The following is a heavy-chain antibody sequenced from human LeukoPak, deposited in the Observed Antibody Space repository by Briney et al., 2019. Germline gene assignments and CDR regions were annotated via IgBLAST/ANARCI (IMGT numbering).Heavy chain of an antibody. CDR2: ISSSGSTI. V-gene: IGHV3-48*03. J-gene: IGHJ4*02. Sequence: GGSLRLSCAASGFTFSSYEMNWVRQAPGKGLEWVSYISSSGSTIYYADSVKGRFTISRDNAKNSLYLQMNSLRAEDTAVYYCATDGGPAYSSSWYLYWGQGSLVTISS. D-gene: IGHD6-13*01. CDR1: GFTFSSYE. CDR3: ATDGGPAYSSSWYLY.